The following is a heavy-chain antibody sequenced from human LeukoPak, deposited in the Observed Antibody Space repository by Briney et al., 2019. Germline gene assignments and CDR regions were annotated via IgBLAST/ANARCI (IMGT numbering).Heavy chain of an antibody. CDR1: GGSISSSSW. J-gene: IGHJ6*03. Sequence: PSETLSLTCAVSGGSISSSSWWSWVRQPPGKGLEWIGEIYHSGSTNYNPSLKSRVTISVDKSMNQFSLKLSSVTAADTAVYYCARAVRGAKNQFIYRYYYMDVWGKGTTVTVSS. CDR2: IYHSGST. CDR3: ARAVRGAKNQFIYRYYYMDV. D-gene: IGHD3-10*01. V-gene: IGHV4-4*02.